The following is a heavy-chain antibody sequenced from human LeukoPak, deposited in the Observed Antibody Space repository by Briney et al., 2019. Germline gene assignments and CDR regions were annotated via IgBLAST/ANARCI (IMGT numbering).Heavy chain of an antibody. Sequence: SETLSLTCTVSGDSIIGYYWSLIRQPPGKGLEWIGYIHYSGSTHYHPSPQSRVNKSIKTSRNHFSLKLSSATAADTAVYYCARRRKIQLWPSGGGDAFDIWGQGTMVTVSS. J-gene: IGHJ3*02. CDR1: GDSIIGYY. V-gene: IGHV4-59*08. CDR2: IHYSGST. CDR3: ARRRKIQLWPSGGGDAFDI. D-gene: IGHD5-18*01.